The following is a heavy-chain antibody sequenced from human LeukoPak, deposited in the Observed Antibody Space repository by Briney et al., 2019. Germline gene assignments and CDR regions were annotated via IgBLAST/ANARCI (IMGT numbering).Heavy chain of an antibody. CDR1: AGSISSGGYY. J-gene: IGHJ4*02. CDR3: ARGRVLIEYQLAPQR. Sequence: SHTLSLTCTVSAGSISSGGYYWSWIRQHPGRGLQWFGYIYYSGSTYYNPSLKSRVTISVDTSKIQFSLKLSSVTAADPAVYHCARGRVLIEYQLAPQRWVQGTLVTVSS. CDR2: IYYSGST. V-gene: IGHV4-31*03. D-gene: IGHD2-2*01.